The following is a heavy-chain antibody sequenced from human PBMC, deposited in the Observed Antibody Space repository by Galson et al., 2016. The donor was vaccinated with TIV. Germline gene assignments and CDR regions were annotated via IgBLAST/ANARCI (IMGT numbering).Heavy chain of an antibody. Sequence: SLRHSCAASGFIFGDYWMSWVRQAPGKGLEWVANIKEDGSEKYYVDSVTGRFTVSRDNAKESLFLQMDSLRVEDTAVYYCARVSSWYYVDFWGQGTLITASS. CDR1: GFIFGDYW. J-gene: IGHJ4*02. CDR3: ARVSSWYYVDF. V-gene: IGHV3-7*01. CDR2: IKEDGSEK. D-gene: IGHD6-13*01.